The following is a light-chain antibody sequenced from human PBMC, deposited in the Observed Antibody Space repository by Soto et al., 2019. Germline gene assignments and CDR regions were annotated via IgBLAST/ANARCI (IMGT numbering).Light chain of an antibody. V-gene: IGKV3-11*01. CDR3: QQRHMWPIT. CDR1: QSFRCL. J-gene: IGKJ5*01. Sequence: EVVLTQSPVTLSLSPGERVTLSCRASQSFRCLLAWYQQKPGQAPRLLIYDAYNRATGIPPRFSGSGSGTDFTLTISSIGPEDSAVYYCQQRHMWPITCGQGTRLEIK. CDR2: DAY.